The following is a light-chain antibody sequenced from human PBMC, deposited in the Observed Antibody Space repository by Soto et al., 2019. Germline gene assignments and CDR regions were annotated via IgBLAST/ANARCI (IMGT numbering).Light chain of an antibody. V-gene: IGKV3-20*01. CDR1: QSVSSGY. CDR3: QQYAASPRT. CDR2: GVS. Sequence: EIVLTQSPGTLSLSPREGATLSCRASQSVSSGYLAWYQHKPGQAPRLLIYGVSSRAPGIPDRFSGSGSGTDFTLTISTLEPEDFAVYYCQQYAASPRTFGQGTQVEVK. J-gene: IGKJ1*01.